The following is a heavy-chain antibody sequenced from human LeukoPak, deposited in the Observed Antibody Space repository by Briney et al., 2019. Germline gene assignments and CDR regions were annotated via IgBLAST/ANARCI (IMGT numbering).Heavy chain of an antibody. D-gene: IGHD2-2*01. CDR1: GFTFSSYS. J-gene: IGHJ3*02. CDR2: ISSSSDYI. CDR3: ASRYCTSTNCYAFDI. V-gene: IGHV3-21*01. Sequence: GGSLRLSCAASGFTFSSYSMNWVRQAPGKGLEWVSAISSSSDYIFYADSVQGRFTISRDNAVNSLFLQMNSLRAEDTAVYYCASRYCTSTNCYAFDIWGQGTVVTVSS.